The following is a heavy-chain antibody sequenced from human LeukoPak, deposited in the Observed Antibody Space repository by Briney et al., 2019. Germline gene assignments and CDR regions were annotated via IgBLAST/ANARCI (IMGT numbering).Heavy chain of an antibody. Sequence: ASVKVSCKASGYIFTGYYIHWVRQAPGQGLEWMGWISAYNGNTNYAQKLQGRVTMTTDTSTSTAYMELRSLRSDDTAVYYCARGLRPYYYGSGSYSLFDYWGQGTLVTVSS. V-gene: IGHV1-18*01. CDR1: GYIFTGYY. D-gene: IGHD3-10*01. CDR3: ARGLRPYYYGSGSYSLFDY. J-gene: IGHJ4*02. CDR2: ISAYNGNT.